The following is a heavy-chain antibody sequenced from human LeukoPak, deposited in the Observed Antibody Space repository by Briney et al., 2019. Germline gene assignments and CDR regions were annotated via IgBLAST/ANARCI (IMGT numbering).Heavy chain of an antibody. Sequence: GASVKVSCKASGYTFTTYDINWVRQATGQGLGWMGWMNPNSGNTGYAQKFQGRVTMTRNTSISTAYMELRSLRSEDTAVYYCARGPNKSDGGNSGSAWFDPWGQGTLVTVSS. CDR2: MNPNSGNT. J-gene: IGHJ5*02. V-gene: IGHV1-8*01. CDR3: ARGPNKSDGGNSGSAWFDP. D-gene: IGHD4-23*01. CDR1: GYTFTTYD.